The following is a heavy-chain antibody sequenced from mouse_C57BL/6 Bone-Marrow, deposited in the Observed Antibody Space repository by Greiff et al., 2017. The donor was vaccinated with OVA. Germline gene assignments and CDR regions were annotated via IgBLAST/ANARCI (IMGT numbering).Heavy chain of an antibody. J-gene: IGHJ4*01. Sequence: EVMLVESGEGLVKPGGSLKLSCAASGFTFSSYAMSWVRQTPEKRLEWVAYISSGGDYIYYADTVKGRFTISRDNARNTLYLQMSSLKSEDTAMYYCTSYYDYDYYNAMDYWGQGTSLTVSS. CDR3: TSYYDYDYYNAMDY. CDR2: ISSGGDYI. D-gene: IGHD2-4*01. CDR1: GFTFSSYA. V-gene: IGHV5-9-1*02.